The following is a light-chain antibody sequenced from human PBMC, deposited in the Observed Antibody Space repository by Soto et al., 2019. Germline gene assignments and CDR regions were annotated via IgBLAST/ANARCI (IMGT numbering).Light chain of an antibody. Sequence: DIQMTQSPSTLSASVGDRVTITCRASQSISSLLAWYQQKPGKAPKLLIYVASSLESGVPSRFSGSGSGTKFTITISSLQPDDFSTYYCQQYNSYWTFGQGTKVEIK. V-gene: IGKV1-5*01. CDR3: QQYNSYWT. CDR1: QSISSL. CDR2: VAS. J-gene: IGKJ1*01.